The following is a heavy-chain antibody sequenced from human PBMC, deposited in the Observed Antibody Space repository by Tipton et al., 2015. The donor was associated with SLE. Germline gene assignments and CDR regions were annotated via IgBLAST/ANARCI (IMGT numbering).Heavy chain of an antibody. CDR3: ARGRDIVATIRFDY. Sequence: LRLSCAVYGGSFSGYYWSWIRQPPGKGLEWIGEINHSGSTNYNPSLKSRVTISVDTSKNQFSLKLSSVTAADTAVYYCARGRDIVATIRFDYWGQGPLVTVSS. D-gene: IGHD5-12*01. J-gene: IGHJ4*02. CDR1: GGSFSGYY. CDR2: INHSGST. V-gene: IGHV4-34*01.